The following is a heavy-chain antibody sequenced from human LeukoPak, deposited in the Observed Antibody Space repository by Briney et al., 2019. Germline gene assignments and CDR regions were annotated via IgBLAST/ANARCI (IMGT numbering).Heavy chain of an antibody. CDR2: IIPIFGTA. CDR3: ARGDFRYCSGGSCYSDYYYYMDV. D-gene: IGHD2-15*01. V-gene: IGHV1-69*13. Sequence: SVKVSCKASGYTFTGYYMHWVRQAPGQGLEWMGGIIPIFGTANYAQKFQGRVTITADESTSTAYMELSSLRSEDTAVYYCARGDFRYCSGGSCYSDYYYYMDVWGKGTTVTISS. J-gene: IGHJ6*03. CDR1: GYTFTGYY.